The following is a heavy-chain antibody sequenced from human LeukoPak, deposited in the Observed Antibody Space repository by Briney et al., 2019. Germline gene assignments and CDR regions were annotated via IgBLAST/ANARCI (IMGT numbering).Heavy chain of an antibody. Sequence: GASVKVSCKASGYTFTSYGISWVRQAPGQGLEWMGWISAYNGNTDYAQKLQGRVTMTTDTSTSTAYMELRSLRSGDTAVYYCARTGDGSGSYPYYYYYYMDVWGKGTTVTISS. CDR3: ARTGDGSGSYPYYYYYYMDV. CDR2: ISAYNGNT. V-gene: IGHV1-18*01. D-gene: IGHD3-10*01. J-gene: IGHJ6*03. CDR1: GYTFTSYG.